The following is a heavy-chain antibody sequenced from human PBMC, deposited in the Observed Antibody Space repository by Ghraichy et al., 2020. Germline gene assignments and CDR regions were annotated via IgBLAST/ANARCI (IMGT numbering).Heavy chain of an antibody. CDR1: GFTFSSYS. CDR2: ISGYSNAR. J-gene: IGHJ3*02. CDR3: VRVWVPAANAHTFDI. Sequence: GGSLRLSCAASGFTFSSYSMNWVRQAPGKGLEWVSFISGYSNARYYADSVKGRFTISRDNAKSSLYLQMNSLRDEDTAVYYCVRVWVPAANAHTFDIWGQGKRVTVTS. V-gene: IGHV3-48*02. D-gene: IGHD2-2*01.